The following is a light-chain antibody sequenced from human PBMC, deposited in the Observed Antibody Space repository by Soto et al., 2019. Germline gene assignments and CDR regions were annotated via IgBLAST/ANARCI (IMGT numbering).Light chain of an antibody. Sequence: DIQMTHSPSSLSASVVDRVTITCXATQDINNNLIWYQQEPGKAPNLLIYDASDLERGVPSRFSGSGSGTDFTFTISSLQPEDFATYYCQQYESRPLTFGQGTRLEIK. J-gene: IGKJ5*01. CDR2: DAS. V-gene: IGKV1-33*01. CDR3: QQYESRPLT. CDR1: QDINNN.